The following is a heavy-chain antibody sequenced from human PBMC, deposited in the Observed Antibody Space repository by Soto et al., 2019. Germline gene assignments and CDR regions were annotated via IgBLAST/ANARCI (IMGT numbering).Heavy chain of an antibody. J-gene: IGHJ6*02. CDR1: GGSFSSYY. V-gene: IGHV4-39*01. D-gene: IGHD3-9*01. CDR3: ARQLYDILTGLYYGMDV. CDR2: IYYSGST. Sequence: ASETLSLTCAVYGGSFSSYYWGWIRQPPGKGLEWIGSIYYSGSTYYNPSLKSRVTISVDTSKNQFSLKLSSVTAADTAVYYCARQLYDILTGLYYGMDVWGQGTTVTVSS.